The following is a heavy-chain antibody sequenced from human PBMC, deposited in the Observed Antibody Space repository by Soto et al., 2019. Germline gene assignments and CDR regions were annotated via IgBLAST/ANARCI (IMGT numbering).Heavy chain of an antibody. CDR1: GYTFTSYD. CDR3: ARGRSYYDFWSGYYIPDYYYGMDV. J-gene: IGHJ6*02. CDR2: MNPNSGNT. Sequence: GASVKVYCKASGYTFTSYDINWVRQATGQVLEWMGWMNPNSGNTGYAQKFQGRVTMTRNTSISTAYMELSSLRSEDTAVYYCARGRSYYDFWSGYYIPDYYYGMDVWGQGTTVTVSS. V-gene: IGHV1-8*01. D-gene: IGHD3-3*01.